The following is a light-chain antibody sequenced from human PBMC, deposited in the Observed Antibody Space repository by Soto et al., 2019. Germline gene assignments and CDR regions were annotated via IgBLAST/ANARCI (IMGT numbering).Light chain of an antibody. J-gene: IGKJ5*01. CDR2: AVS. Sequence: IQLTQSPSSLSASVGETVTITCRASQDIDTSLNWYQHKPGKAPKLLVYAVSFLETGVPSRFSGRGSGTVFSLTINSLQSDDFATYYCQQHDGRPTMNFGQGTRL. CDR3: QQHDGRPTMN. CDR1: QDIDTS. V-gene: IGKV1-33*01.